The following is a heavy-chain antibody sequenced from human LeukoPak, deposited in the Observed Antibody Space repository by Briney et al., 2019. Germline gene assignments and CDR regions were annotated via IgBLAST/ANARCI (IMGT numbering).Heavy chain of an antibody. J-gene: IGHJ3*02. CDR1: GGTFSSYA. D-gene: IGHD4-17*01. CDR2: IIPIFGTA. CDR3: ARERVMDYGDYVDAFDI. Sequence: SVKVSCKASGGTFSSYAIGWVRQAPGQGLEWMGGIIPIFGTANYAQKFQGRVTITTDESTSTAYMELSSLRSEDTAVYYCARERVMDYGDYVDAFDIWGQGTMVTVSS. V-gene: IGHV1-69*05.